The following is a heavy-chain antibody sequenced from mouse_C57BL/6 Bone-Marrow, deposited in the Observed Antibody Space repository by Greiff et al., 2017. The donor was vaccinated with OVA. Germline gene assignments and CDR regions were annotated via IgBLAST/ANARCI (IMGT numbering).Heavy chain of an antibody. D-gene: IGHD2-3*01. J-gene: IGHJ4*01. CDR1: GFTFSSYA. Sequence: EVKLVESGEGLVKPGGSLKLSCAASGFTFSSYAMSWVRQTPEKRLEWVAYISSGGDYIYYADTVKGRFTSSSDNARNTLYLQMSSLKSEDTAMYYCTRDGYYAMDYWGQGTSVTVAS. CDR2: ISSGGDYI. CDR3: TRDGYYAMDY. V-gene: IGHV5-9-1*02.